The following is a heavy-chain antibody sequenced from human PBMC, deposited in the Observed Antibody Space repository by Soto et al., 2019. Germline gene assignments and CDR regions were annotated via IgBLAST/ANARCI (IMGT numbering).Heavy chain of an antibody. CDR3: ARRAAAGYRSWFDP. CDR1: GGSISSYY. CDR2: IYYSGST. V-gene: IGHV4-59*01. D-gene: IGHD6-13*01. Sequence: PSETLSLTCTVAGGSISSYYWSWIRQPPGKGLEWIGYIYYSGSTNYNPSLKSRVTISVDTSKNQFSLKLSSVTAADTAVYYCARRAAAGYRSWFDPWGQGTLVTVSS. J-gene: IGHJ5*02.